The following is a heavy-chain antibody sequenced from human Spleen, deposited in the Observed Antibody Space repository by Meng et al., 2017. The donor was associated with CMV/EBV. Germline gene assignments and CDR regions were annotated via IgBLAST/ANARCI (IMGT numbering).Heavy chain of an antibody. D-gene: IGHD2-2*02. J-gene: IGHJ4*02. CDR1: AFTFSSSA. CDR3: ARGGRYCSSTSCYKDY. Sequence: GGSLRLSCAASAFTFSSSAMSWVRQAPGKGLEWVSTISGSGGSTYYADSVKGRFTISRDNSRNTLYLQMNSLRVADSAVYYCARGGRYCSSTSCYKDYWGQGTLVTVSS. V-gene: IGHV3-23*01. CDR2: ISGSGGST.